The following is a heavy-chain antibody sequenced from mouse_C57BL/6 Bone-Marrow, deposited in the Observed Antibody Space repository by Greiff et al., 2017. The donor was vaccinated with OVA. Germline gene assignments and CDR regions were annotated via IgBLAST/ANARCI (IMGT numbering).Heavy chain of an antibody. CDR1: GYTFTEYT. D-gene: IGHD1-1*01. CDR2: FYPGSGSI. V-gene: IGHV1-62-2*01. J-gene: IGHJ1*03. CDR3: ARHEEVVARRYFDV. Sequence: QVHVKQSGPELVKPGASVKLSCKASGYTFTEYTIHWVKQRSGQGLEWIGWFYPGSGSIKYNEKFKDKATLTADKSSSTVYMELSRLTSEDSAVYFCARHEEVVARRYFDVWGTGTTVTVSS.